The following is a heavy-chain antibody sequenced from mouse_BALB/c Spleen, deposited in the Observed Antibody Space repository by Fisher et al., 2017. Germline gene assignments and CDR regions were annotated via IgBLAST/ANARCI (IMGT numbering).Heavy chain of an antibody. Sequence: KFKGKATITADTSSNTAYLQLSSLTSEDTAVYYCARLRRYDDWYFDVWGAGTTVTVSS. CDR3: ARLRRYDDWYFDV. D-gene: IGHD2-14*01. V-gene: IGHV14-2*02. J-gene: IGHJ1*01.